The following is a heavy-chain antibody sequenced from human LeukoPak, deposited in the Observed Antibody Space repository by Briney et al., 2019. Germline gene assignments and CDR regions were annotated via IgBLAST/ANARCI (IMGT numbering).Heavy chain of an antibody. Sequence: GGSLRLSCAASGFTFSSYEMNWVRQAPGGVLGWVSYISSSGSTIYYDDSVTGRFTISSANAKNSLYLQMNSLRAEDTAVYYCARSELGYNYHYMDVWGQGTLVTVSS. CDR1: GFTFSSYE. CDR2: ISSSGSTI. J-gene: IGHJ6*03. V-gene: IGHV3-48*03. D-gene: IGHD7-27*01. CDR3: ARSELGYNYHYMDV.